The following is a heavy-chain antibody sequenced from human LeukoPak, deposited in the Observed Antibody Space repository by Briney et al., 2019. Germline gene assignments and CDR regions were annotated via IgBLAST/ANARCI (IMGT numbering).Heavy chain of an antibody. D-gene: IGHD3-22*01. V-gene: IGHV1-58*01. CDR2: IVVGSGDT. CDR3: TADPYYDASGPPRWFDP. Sequence: GTSVRVSCKASGFTFTRSALQWVRQARGQRLEWIGWIVVGSGDTNYAQKFVESVTITRDMSTSTAYMELSSLRSEDTAVYYCTADPYYDASGPPRWFDPWGQGTLVTVSS. CDR1: GFTFTRSA. J-gene: IGHJ5*02.